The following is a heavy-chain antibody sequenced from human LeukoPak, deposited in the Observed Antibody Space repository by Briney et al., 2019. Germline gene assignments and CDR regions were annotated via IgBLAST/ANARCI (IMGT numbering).Heavy chain of an antibody. CDR2: IYRGGST. V-gene: IGHV3-53*01. Sequence: PGGSLRLSCAASGFTVSSIYMSWVRQAPGKGLEWVSVIYRGGSTYYADSVKGRFTISRDKSKNTLYLQMNSLRAEDTAVYYCARDDNLDYWGQGTLVTVSP. CDR3: ARDDNLDY. CDR1: GFTVSSIY. J-gene: IGHJ4*02.